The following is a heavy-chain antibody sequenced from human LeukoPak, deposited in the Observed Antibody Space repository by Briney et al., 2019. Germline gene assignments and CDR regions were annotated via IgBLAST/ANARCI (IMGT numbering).Heavy chain of an antibody. CDR3: ARERLEYSSSSHPYDY. D-gene: IGHD6-6*01. CDR1: GYTXTSYG. V-gene: IGHV1-18*01. Sequence: ASVKVSCKASGYTXTSYGISWVRQAPGQGLEWMGWISAYNGNTNYAQKLQGRVTMTTDTSTSTAYMELRSLRSDDTAVYYCARERLEYSSSSHPYDYWGQGTLVTVSS. J-gene: IGHJ4*02. CDR2: ISAYNGNT.